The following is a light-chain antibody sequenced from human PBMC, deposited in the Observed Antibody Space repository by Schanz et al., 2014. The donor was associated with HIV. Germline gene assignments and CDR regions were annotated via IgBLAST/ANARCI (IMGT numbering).Light chain of an antibody. V-gene: IGLV2-11*01. Sequence: QSALTQPRSVSGSPGQSVTISCTGTSSDVGVSWYQHHPGKAPKLLIYEVNKRPSGVPNRFSGSKSGNAASLTVSGLQADDEADYYCSSWAGNYVKIFGSGTKLTVL. J-gene: IGLJ1*01. CDR3: SSWAGNYVKI. CDR2: EVN. CDR1: SSDVG.